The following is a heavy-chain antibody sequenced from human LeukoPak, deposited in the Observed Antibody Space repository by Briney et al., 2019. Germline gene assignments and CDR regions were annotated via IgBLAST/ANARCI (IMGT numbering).Heavy chain of an antibody. CDR2: INHSGST. V-gene: IGHV4-34*01. CDR1: GGSFSGYY. Sequence: PSETLSLTCAVYGGSFSGYYWSCIRQPPGKGLEWIGEINHSGSTNYNPSLKSRVTISVDTSKSQFSLKLSSVTAADTAVYYCARGLRGSPAFAYWGQGTLVTVSS. D-gene: IGHD2-2*01. J-gene: IGHJ4*02. CDR3: ARGLRGSPAFAY.